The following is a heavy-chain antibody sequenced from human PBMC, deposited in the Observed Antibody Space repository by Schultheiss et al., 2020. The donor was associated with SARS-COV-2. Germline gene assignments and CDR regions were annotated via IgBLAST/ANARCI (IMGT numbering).Heavy chain of an antibody. CDR1: GGSFSGYY. CDR2: INHSGST. J-gene: IGHJ4*02. CDR3: AKDSSSWYNHFDY. V-gene: IGHV4-34*01. Sequence: SQTLSLTCAVYGGSFSGYYWSWIRQPPGKGLEWIGEINHSGSTNYNPSLKSRVTISVDTSKNQFSLKLSSVTAADTALYYCAKDSSSWYNHFDYWGQGTLVTVSS. D-gene: IGHD6-13*01.